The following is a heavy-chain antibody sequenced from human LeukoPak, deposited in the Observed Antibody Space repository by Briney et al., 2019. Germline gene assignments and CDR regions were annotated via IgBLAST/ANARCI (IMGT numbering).Heavy chain of an antibody. D-gene: IGHD3-10*01. CDR2: ISSNGGST. V-gene: IGHV3-64D*06. Sequence: QPGPSLRLSCSASGFTFSSYATHCVRHAPGKGLEYVSAISSNGGSTYYADSVKGRFTISRDNSKNTLYLQMSSLRAEDTAVYYCVKDQVRGKALGYWGQGTLVTVSS. J-gene: IGHJ4*02. CDR1: GFTFSSYA. CDR3: VKDQVRGKALGY.